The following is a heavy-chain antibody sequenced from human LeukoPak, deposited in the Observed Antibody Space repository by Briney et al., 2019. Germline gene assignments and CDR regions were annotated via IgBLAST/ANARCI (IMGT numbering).Heavy chain of an antibody. Sequence: SETLSLTCAVSGGSFSGFYWSWIRQPPGKGLEWIGEMHHSGATSYKPSLRSRVTISGGTSKNQFSLNLNSVTAADTAVYYCARGILGYYYFDLWGRGTLVTVSS. CDR1: GGSFSGFY. D-gene: IGHD2/OR15-2a*01. CDR2: MHHSGAT. CDR3: ARGILGYYYFDL. J-gene: IGHJ2*01. V-gene: IGHV4-34*01.